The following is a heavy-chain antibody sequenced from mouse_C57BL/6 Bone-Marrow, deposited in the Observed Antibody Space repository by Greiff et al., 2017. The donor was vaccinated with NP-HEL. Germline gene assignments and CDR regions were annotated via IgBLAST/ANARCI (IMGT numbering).Heavy chain of an antibody. Sequence: VKLVESGPGLVQPSQSLSITCTVSGFSLTSYGVHWVRQSPGKGLEWLGVIWRGGSTDYNAAFMSRLSITKDNSKSQVFFKMNSLQADDTAIYYCAKISHYDYDVGFAYWGQGTLVTVSA. CDR2: IWRGGST. J-gene: IGHJ3*01. D-gene: IGHD2-4*01. CDR1: GFSLTSYG. V-gene: IGHV2-5*01. CDR3: AKISHYDYDVGFAY.